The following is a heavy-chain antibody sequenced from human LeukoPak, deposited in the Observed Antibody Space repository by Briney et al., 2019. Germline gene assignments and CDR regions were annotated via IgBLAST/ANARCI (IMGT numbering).Heavy chain of an antibody. V-gene: IGHV3-66*01. CDR3: AREDGYNYAWS. CDR2: IYSRGST. D-gene: IGHD5-24*01. CDR1: AFTVSNNY. Sequence: GGSLRLSCAASAFTVSNNYMSWVRQAPGKGPEWVSTIYSRGSTYYADSVKGRFTTSKDNSKNTLYLQMNRLRAEDTAVYYCAREDGYNYAWSWGQGTLVTVSS. J-gene: IGHJ5*02.